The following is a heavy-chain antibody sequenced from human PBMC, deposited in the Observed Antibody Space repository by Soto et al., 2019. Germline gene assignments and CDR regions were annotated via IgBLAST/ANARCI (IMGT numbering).Heavy chain of an antibody. D-gene: IGHD1-26*01. CDR3: AREEPWELLRGYYFDY. J-gene: IGHJ4*02. Sequence: SQTLSLTCAISGDSVSSNSAAWNWIRQSPSRGLEWLGRTYYRSKWYNDYAVSVKSRITINPDTSKNQFSLQLNSVTPEDTAVFYCAREEPWELLRGYYFDYWGQGTLVTVSS. V-gene: IGHV6-1*01. CDR2: TYYRSKWYN. CDR1: GDSVSSNSAA.